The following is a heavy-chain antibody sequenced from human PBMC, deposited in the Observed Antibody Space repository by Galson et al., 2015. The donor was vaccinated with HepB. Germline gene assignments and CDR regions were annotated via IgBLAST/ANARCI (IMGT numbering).Heavy chain of an antibody. V-gene: IGHV3-30*18. D-gene: IGHD2-21*01. J-gene: IGHJ6*02. CDR2: ISYDEIHK. CDR1: GFTFKNYG. Sequence: SLRLSCAASGFTFKNYGMHWVRQAPGKGLEWVAVISYDEIHKYYGDSVKGRFTISRDNSKNTLYLHMNSLRAEDAAIYYCVKEGSPYSYFHVMDVWGQGTTVSVSS. CDR3: VKEGSPYSYFHVMDV.